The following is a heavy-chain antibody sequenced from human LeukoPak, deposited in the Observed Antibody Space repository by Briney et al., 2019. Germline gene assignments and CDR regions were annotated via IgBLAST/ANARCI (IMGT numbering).Heavy chain of an antibody. CDR2: INHSGST. J-gene: IGHJ4*02. V-gene: IGHV4-34*01. Sequence: KTSETLSLTCAVYGGSFSGYYWSWIRQPPGKGLEWIGEINHSGSTNYNPSLKSRVTISVDTSKNQFSLKLSSVTAADTAVYYCARAYYDFWSGYYTREGYFDYWGQGTLVTVSS. CDR1: GGSFSGYY. CDR3: ARAYYDFWSGYYTREGYFDY. D-gene: IGHD3-3*01.